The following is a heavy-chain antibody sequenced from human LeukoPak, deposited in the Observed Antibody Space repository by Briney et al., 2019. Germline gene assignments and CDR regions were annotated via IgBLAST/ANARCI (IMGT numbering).Heavy chain of an antibody. D-gene: IGHD3-10*01. J-gene: IGHJ4*02. V-gene: IGHV3-23*01. CDR1: GFTFSSYA. CDR3: AKEMEVVLWFGELGY. Sequence: PGGSLRLSCAASGFTFSSYAMNWVRQAPGKGLEWVSAISGSGGSTYYADSVKGRFTISRDNSKNTLYLQMNSLRAEDTAVYYCAKEMEVVLWFGELGYWGQGTLVTVSS. CDR2: ISGSGGST.